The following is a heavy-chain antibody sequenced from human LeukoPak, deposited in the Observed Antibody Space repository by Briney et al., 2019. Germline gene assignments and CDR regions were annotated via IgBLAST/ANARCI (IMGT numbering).Heavy chain of an antibody. D-gene: IGHD1-26*01. CDR3: ATGGHDY. V-gene: IGHV1-24*01. CDR1: GYTLTELS. Sequence: ASVKVSCKVSGYTLTELSMHWVRQAPGKGLEWMGGFDPEDGETIYAQKFQGRVTMPEDTSTDTAYMELSSLRSEDTAVYYCATGGHDYWGQGTLVTVSS. CDR2: FDPEDGET. J-gene: IGHJ4*02.